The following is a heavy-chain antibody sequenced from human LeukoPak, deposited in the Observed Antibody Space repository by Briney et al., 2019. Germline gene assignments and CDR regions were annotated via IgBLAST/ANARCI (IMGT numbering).Heavy chain of an antibody. V-gene: IGHV1-2*02. CDR1: GYTFTGYY. CDR3: ARDLIALGATEPSLY. CDR2: INPNSGGT. D-gene: IGHD1-26*01. Sequence: GASVKVSCKASGYTFTGYYMHWVRQAPGQGLEWMGWINPNSGGTNYAQKFQGRVTMTRDTSISTAYMELSRLRSDDTAVYYCARDLIALGATEPSLYWGQGTLVTVSS. J-gene: IGHJ4*02.